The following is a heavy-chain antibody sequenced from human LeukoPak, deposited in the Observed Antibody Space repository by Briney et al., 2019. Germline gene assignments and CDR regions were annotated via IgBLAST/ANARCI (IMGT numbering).Heavy chain of an antibody. CDR2: IYSGGST. J-gene: IGHJ4*02. Sequence: GSLRLSCAASGFTVSSNYMSWVRQAPGKGLEWVSVIYSGGSTYYADSVKGRFTISRDNSKNTLYLQMNSLRAEDTAVYYCARRGYSYGYNYFDYWGQGTLVTVSS. CDR1: GFTVSSNY. D-gene: IGHD5-18*01. CDR3: ARRGYSYGYNYFDY. V-gene: IGHV3-66*01.